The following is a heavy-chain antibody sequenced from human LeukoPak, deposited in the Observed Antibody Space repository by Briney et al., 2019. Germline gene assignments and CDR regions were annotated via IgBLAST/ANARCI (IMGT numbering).Heavy chain of an antibody. Sequence: GGSLRLSCAASGFTLTSYWMSWVRHPPGKGLEWEANIKQDGSEKYYVDSVKGRFTISRDNAKNSLYLQMNSLRAEDTAVYYCARDSRYGSGSYLAFDIWGQGTMVTVSS. D-gene: IGHD3-10*01. J-gene: IGHJ3*02. CDR1: GFTLTSYW. CDR2: IKQDGSEK. V-gene: IGHV3-7*01. CDR3: ARDSRYGSGSYLAFDI.